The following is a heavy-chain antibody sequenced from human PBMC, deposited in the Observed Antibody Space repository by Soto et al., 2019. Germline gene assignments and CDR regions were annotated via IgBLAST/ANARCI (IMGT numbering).Heavy chain of an antibody. Sequence: QVQLVQSGAEVEKPGASVKVSCATSGYTFTNYPLHWVRQAPGQRLEWMGWIYTGNGNTKYSQQFQGRLTITRDMSASTAYMELSSLKSEDTAVYYCVRARVATWDYWGQGTLVTVSS. J-gene: IGHJ4*02. CDR1: GYTFTNYP. CDR2: IYTGNGNT. V-gene: IGHV1-3*04. D-gene: IGHD5-12*01. CDR3: VRARVATWDY.